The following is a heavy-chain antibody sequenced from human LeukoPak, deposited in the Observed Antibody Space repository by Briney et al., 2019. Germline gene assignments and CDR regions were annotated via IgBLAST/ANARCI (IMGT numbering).Heavy chain of an antibody. CDR2: ISSNGDIT. D-gene: IGHD2-15*01. CDR1: GFTFSTYA. J-gene: IGHJ4*02. V-gene: IGHV3-23*01. Sequence: GGSLRLSCAASGFTFSTYAVNWVRQAPGKGLEWVSAISSNGDITYYADSVRGRFTISRDNSKNTVFLQMNSLRADDTAVYYCATVKRDCSGGTCYSYDYWGQGTLVTVSS. CDR3: ATVKRDCSGGTCYSYDY.